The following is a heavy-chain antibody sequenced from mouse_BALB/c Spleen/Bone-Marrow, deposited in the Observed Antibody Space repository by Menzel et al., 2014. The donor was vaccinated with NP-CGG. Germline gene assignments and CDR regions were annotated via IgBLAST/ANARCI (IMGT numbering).Heavy chain of an antibody. J-gene: IGHJ2*01. V-gene: IGHV5-17*02. D-gene: IGHD1-1*01. CDR3: ARSGSSSGYFDY. CDR2: IRSGSNII. CDR1: GFTFSSFA. Sequence: EVQLVESGGGLVQPGGSRKLSCAASGFTFSSFAMHWIRQAPEKGLEWVALIRSGSNIIHYADTVKGRFTISREKPKNTLFLQMTSLRSEDTAMYYCARSGSSSGYFDYWGQGTTLTVSS.